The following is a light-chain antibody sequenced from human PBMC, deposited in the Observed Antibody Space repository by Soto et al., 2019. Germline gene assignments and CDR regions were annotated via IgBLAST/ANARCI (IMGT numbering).Light chain of an antibody. CDR1: QSVTSSY. J-gene: IGKJ4*01. V-gene: IGKV3-20*01. Sequence: EIVLTQSPGPLSLSPGERATLSCRASQSVTSSYLALAWYQQKTGQAPRLLIYGASSRATGIPERFSGSGSGTDFTLTISRLEPEDYAVYYCQQYAGSLTCGGGTTVEI. CDR2: GAS. CDR3: QQYAGSLT.